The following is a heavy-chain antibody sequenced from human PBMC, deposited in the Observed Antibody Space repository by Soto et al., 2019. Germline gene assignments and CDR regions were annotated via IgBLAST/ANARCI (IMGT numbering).Heavy chain of an antibody. J-gene: IGHJ3*02. CDR2: IKQDGSEK. V-gene: IGHV3-7*01. D-gene: IGHD6-6*01. CDR1: GFTFNSYG. Sequence: GGSLRLSCAASGFTFNSYGMNWVRQAPGKGLEWVANIKQDGSEKYYVDSVKGRFTISRDNAKNSLYLQMNSLRAEDTAVYYCAGCSSFAFDIWGQGTMVTVSS. CDR3: AGCSSFAFDI.